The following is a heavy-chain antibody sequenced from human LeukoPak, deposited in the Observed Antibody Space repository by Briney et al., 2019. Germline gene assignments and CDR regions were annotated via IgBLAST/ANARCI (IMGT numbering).Heavy chain of an antibody. CDR3: ARDYRSHGIAAAGNWFDP. J-gene: IGHJ5*02. CDR2: IYYSGST. V-gene: IGHV4-39*07. D-gene: IGHD6-13*01. CDR1: GGSISSSSYY. Sequence: SETLSLTCTVSGGSISSSSYYWGWIRQPPGRGLEWIGSIYYSGSTYYNPSLKSRVTISVDTSKNQFSLKLSSVTAADTAVYYCARDYRSHGIAAAGNWFDPWGQGTLVTVSS.